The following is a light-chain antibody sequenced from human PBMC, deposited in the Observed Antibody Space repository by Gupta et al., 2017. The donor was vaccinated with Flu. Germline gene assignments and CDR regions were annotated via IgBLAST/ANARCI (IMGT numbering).Light chain of an antibody. CDR2: EVS. Sequence: QSALTQPASVSGAPGQSITISCTGTSTDVGVYNYVSWYQQHPGKAPKLMIYEVSNRPSGVPNRFSGSKSGNTASLTISGLQAEDEADYHCSSYTTRSTLVFGTGTKVTVL. CDR3: SSYTTRSTLV. CDR1: STDVGVYNY. J-gene: IGLJ1*01. V-gene: IGLV2-14*01.